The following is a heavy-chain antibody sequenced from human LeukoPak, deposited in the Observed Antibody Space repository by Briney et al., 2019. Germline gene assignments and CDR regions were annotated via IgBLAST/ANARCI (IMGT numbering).Heavy chain of an antibody. D-gene: IGHD5/OR15-5a*01. CDR2: LSYGGTT. V-gene: IGHV4-59*01. CDR1: GGPLRNYS. CDR3: ARDKGLPQAFDI. J-gene: IGHJ3*02. Sequence: SETLSLTCTVSGGPLRNYSWLCLRPPPAQTLEYYGYLSYGGTTSYNPSLKSRVTISVDTSKNQFSLKLTSVTAADTAVYYCARDKGLPQAFDIWGQGTMVTVSS.